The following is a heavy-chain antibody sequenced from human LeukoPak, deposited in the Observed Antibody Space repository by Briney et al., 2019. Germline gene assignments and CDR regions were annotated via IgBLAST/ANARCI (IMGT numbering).Heavy chain of an antibody. Sequence: SETLSLTCAVTGGSTSRSYWSWIRQPPGTGLGWIGYIFSSGSTNYNPSLRNRVSISVDTSKNQFSLKLSSVTAADTAVDYCARHLLIGVATGGFDFWGQGNLVTVSS. CDR3: ARHLLIGVATGGFDF. CDR1: GGSTSRSY. V-gene: IGHV4-59*01. D-gene: IGHD3-16*01. J-gene: IGHJ4*02. CDR2: IFSSGST.